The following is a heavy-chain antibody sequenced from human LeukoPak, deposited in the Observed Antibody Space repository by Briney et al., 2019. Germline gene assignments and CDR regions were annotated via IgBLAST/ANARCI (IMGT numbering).Heavy chain of an antibody. Sequence: GGSLRLSCAASGFTFSTYWMHWVRQAPGAGLVWVSRINSDGSSTTYADSVKGRFTISRDNAKNTLSLQMNSLRAEDTAVYYCTRQQLDAFDIWGPGTMVTVSS. CDR3: TRQQLDAFDI. V-gene: IGHV3-74*01. CDR1: GFTFSTYW. CDR2: INSDGSST. D-gene: IGHD6-13*01. J-gene: IGHJ3*02.